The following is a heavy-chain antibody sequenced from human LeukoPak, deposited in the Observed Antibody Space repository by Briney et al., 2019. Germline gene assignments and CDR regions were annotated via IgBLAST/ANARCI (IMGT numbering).Heavy chain of an antibody. V-gene: IGHV4-39*07. J-gene: IGHJ5*02. CDR1: GGSISSSSYY. CDR3: ATGTGGRYSSSWYVEGDWFDP. Sequence: SETLSLTCTVSGGSISSSSYYWGWIRQPPGKGLEWIGSIYCSGSTYYNPSLKSRVTISVDTSKNQFSLKLSSVTAADTAVYYCATGTGGRYSSSWYVEGDWFDPWGQGTLVTVSS. CDR2: IYCSGST. D-gene: IGHD6-13*01.